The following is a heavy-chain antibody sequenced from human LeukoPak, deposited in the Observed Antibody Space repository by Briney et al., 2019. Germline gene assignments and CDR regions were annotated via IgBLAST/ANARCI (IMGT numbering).Heavy chain of an antibody. D-gene: IGHD5-24*01. J-gene: IGHJ4*02. CDR3: ARRSYNSPFRY. V-gene: IGHV4-34*01. CDR2: INHSGST. Sequence: SETLSLTCAVYGGSFSGYYWSWIRQPPGKGLEWIGEINHSGSTNYNPSLKSRVTISVDTSKNHFSLNLRAVTAADTAVYYCARRSYNSPFRYWGQGTPVTVSS. CDR1: GGSFSGYY.